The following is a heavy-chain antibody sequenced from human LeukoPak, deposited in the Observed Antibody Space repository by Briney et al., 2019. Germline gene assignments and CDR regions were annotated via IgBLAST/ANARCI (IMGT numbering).Heavy chain of an antibody. CDR1: GSSFTSYW. J-gene: IGHJ4*02. CDR2: IYPGDSDT. D-gene: IGHD3-3*01. V-gene: IGHV5-51*01. Sequence: GESLKISCKGSGSSFTSYWIGWVRQLPGKGLEWMGIIYPGDSDTRYSPSFQGQVTISADKSISTAYLQWSSLKASDTAMYYCARLEAYDFWSGYQAYFDYWGQGTLVTVSS. CDR3: ARLEAYDFWSGYQAYFDY.